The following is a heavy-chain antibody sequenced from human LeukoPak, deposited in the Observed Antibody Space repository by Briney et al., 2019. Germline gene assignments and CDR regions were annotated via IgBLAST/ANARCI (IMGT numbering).Heavy chain of an antibody. CDR3: ANQQLVTFDY. V-gene: IGHV3-30*02. J-gene: IGHJ4*02. CDR2: IWFDGSNK. D-gene: IGHD6-13*01. CDR1: GFIFSNDA. Sequence: PGGSLRLSCAASGFIFSNDAMHWVRQAPGKGLEWVAFIWFDGSNKHYADSVKGRFTISRDNSEDTLYLQMNSLRAEDTAVYYCANQQLVTFDYWGQGTLVTVSS.